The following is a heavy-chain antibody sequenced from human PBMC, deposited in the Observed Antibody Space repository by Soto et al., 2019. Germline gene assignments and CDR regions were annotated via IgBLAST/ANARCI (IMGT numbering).Heavy chain of an antibody. Sequence: QVQLVQSGAELKKPGASVKVSCKASGYTFSNYDMNWVRQATGQGPEWIGWVNPNNGDTGYAQKFQGRVPLTTDISTTTAYMELTSLRSEDTAIYSCAKVSRKGSAIDFDYWGQGTLITVSS. J-gene: IGHJ4*02. V-gene: IGHV1-8*01. CDR3: AKVSRKGSAIDFDY. D-gene: IGHD3-10*01. CDR2: VNPNNGDT. CDR1: GYTFSNYD.